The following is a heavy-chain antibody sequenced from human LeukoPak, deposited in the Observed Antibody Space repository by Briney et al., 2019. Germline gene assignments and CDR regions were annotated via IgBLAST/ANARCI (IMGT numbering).Heavy chain of an antibody. D-gene: IGHD1-26*01. CDR2: IRYDGKNTK. J-gene: IGHJ3*02. Sequence: GGSLRLSCAASGFSFRNYGMHWVRRAPGKGLEWVAFIRYDGKNTKYHVDSVKGRFTISRDNSRDTVDLQMNSLRTGDTALYYCTTSKRLVGAGGEFEIWGQGTMVTVSS. V-gene: IGHV3-30*02. CDR1: GFSFRNYG. CDR3: TTSKRLVGAGGEFEI.